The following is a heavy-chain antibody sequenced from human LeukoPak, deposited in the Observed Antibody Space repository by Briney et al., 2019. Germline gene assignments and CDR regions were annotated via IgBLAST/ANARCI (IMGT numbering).Heavy chain of an antibody. CDR1: GFSITNYA. Sequence: PGGSLRLSCAASGFSITNYAMHWVRQAPGKRLEYVSAICGIGGGTYYTHSLKGRFTISRDNSKNTLYLQMNSLRAEDTAIYHCVKDLYKGDSSSWYYFDYWGQGTLVTVSS. CDR3: VKDLYKGDSSSWYYFDY. D-gene: IGHD6-13*01. V-gene: IGHV3-64D*06. CDR2: ICGIGGGT. J-gene: IGHJ4*02.